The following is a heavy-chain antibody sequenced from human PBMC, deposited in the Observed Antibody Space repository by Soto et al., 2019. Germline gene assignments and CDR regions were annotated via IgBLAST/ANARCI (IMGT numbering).Heavy chain of an antibody. Sequence: QVQLVQSGAEVKTPGSSVKVSCKASGGTFGNYAISWVRQAPGQGLEWLGGTLPIFGTTNYAQKFQGRVTITADRSTSTAYMDLSSLTSEYTAVYYCVRASHEIVAVPATVMGPFTWFAPWGQGTLVTVSS. V-gene: IGHV1-69*06. CDR3: VRASHEIVAVPATVMGPFTWFAP. J-gene: IGHJ5*02. CDR2: TLPIFGTT. D-gene: IGHD2-2*01. CDR1: GGTFGNYA.